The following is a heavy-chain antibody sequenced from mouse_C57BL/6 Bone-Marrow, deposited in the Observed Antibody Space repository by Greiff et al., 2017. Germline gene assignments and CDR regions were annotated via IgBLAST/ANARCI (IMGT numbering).Heavy chain of an antibody. CDR2: IYPGSGNT. CDR3: ARGGYDVPYAMDY. CDR1: GYSFTSYY. V-gene: IGHV1-66*01. Sequence: QVQLQQSGPELVKPGASVKISCKASGYSFTSYYIPWVKQSPGQGLEWIGWIYPGSGNTKYTEKFKGKATLTADTSSSTAYMQLSSLTSEDSAVYYCARGGYDVPYAMDYWGQGTSVTVSS. D-gene: IGHD2-2*01. J-gene: IGHJ4*01.